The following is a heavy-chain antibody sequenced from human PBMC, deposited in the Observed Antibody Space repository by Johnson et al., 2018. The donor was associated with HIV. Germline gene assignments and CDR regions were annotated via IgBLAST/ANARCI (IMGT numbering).Heavy chain of an antibody. D-gene: IGHD3-22*01. CDR2: ISSSGSTI. Sequence: QVQLLESGGGVVQPGRSLRLSCAASGFTFSDYYMNWIRQAPGKGLEWVSYISSSGSTIYYADSVKGRFTISRDNAKNSLYLQMNSLRAEDTAVYYCARVGIYYDSIEDAFDIWGQGTMVTVSS. J-gene: IGHJ3*02. CDR1: GFTFSDYY. CDR3: ARVGIYYDSIEDAFDI. V-gene: IGHV3-11*04.